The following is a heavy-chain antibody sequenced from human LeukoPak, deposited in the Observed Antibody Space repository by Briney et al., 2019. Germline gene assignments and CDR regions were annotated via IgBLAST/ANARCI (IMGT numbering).Heavy chain of an antibody. CDR2: IKPNGGGT. CDR3: ARGTWFGDSLGTDF. D-gene: IGHD3-10*01. J-gene: IGHJ4*02. V-gene: IGHV1-2*02. Sequence: ASVKVSCKASGYTFSDNYMHWVRQAPGQGLEYMGWIKPNGGGTKYAQKFQGRVTMTRDMSISTAYMELNRLRSDDTAVYFCARGTWFGDSLGTDFWGQGTLVTVSS. CDR1: GYTFSDNY.